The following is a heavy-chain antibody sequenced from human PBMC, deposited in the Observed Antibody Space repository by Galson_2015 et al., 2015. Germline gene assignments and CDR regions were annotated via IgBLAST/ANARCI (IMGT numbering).Heavy chain of an antibody. V-gene: IGHV3-7*03. J-gene: IGHJ4*02. CDR1: GFTFRSSW. D-gene: IGHD6-13*01. CDR2: IKQDGTEK. Sequence: SLRLSCAASGFTFRSSWMTWVRQAPGKGLEWVANIKQDGTEKKYVDSVKGRFTVSRDNAKNSLYLQMNSLRAEDTAVYYCARLAAGTDYWGQGTLVTVSS. CDR3: ARLAAGTDY.